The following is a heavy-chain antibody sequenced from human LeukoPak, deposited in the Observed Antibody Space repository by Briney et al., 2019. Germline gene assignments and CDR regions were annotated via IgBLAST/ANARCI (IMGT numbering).Heavy chain of an antibody. J-gene: IGHJ4*02. D-gene: IGHD3-16*01. V-gene: IGHV3-7*03. CDR3: ASGGHLDY. Sequence: GGSLRLSCAASGITFSRFWMSWVGKAPGKGLQWVANINQDGSEKHYVDSVKGRFTISRDNAENSLYLQMNSLRAEDTAVYYCASGGHLDYWGQGALVTVAS. CDR2: INQDGSEK. CDR1: GITFSRFW.